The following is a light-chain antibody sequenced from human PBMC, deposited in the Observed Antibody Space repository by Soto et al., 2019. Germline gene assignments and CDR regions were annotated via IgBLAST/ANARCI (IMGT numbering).Light chain of an antibody. V-gene: IGKV1-5*03. J-gene: IGKJ1*01. CDR2: KAS. CDR1: QSISSS. Sequence: DIQMTQSPSTLSASVGDRVTITCRASQSISSSLAWYQQRPGKAPKLLIYKASSLQSGVPSRFRGSGSGTEFTLTISGLQPDDFATYFCQQYNTYSWTFGQGTKVEFK. CDR3: QQYNTYSWT.